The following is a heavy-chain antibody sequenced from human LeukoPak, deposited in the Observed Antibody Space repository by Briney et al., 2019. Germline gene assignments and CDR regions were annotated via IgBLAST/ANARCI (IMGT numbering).Heavy chain of an antibody. V-gene: IGHV3-23*01. J-gene: IGHJ6*03. CDR3: ASVIAAAGTLNYYMDV. CDR2: TSSSDAGT. Sequence: GGSLRLSCAASGFPLSSHAMSWVRQAPGKGLEWVSATSSSDAGTYYADSVRGRFTISRDNSKNTLYLQMGSLRAEDMAVYYCASVIAAAGTLNYYMDVWGKGTTVTISS. D-gene: IGHD6-13*01. CDR1: GFPLSSHA.